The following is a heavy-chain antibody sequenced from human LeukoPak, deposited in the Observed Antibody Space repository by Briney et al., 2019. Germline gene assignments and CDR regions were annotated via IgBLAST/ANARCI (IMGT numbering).Heavy chain of an antibody. CDR3: AKAPYSNFYYYGMDV. Sequence: GRSLRLSCAASGFTFDDYAMHWVRQAPGEGLEWVSGISWNSGSIGYADSVKGRFTISRDNAKNSLYLQMNSLRAEDTALYYCAKAPYSNFYYYGMDVWGQGTTVTVSS. D-gene: IGHD4-11*01. CDR1: GFTFDDYA. J-gene: IGHJ6*02. CDR2: ISWNSGSI. V-gene: IGHV3-9*01.